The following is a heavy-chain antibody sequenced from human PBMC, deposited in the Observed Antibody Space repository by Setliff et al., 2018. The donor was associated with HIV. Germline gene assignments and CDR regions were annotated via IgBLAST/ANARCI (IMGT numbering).Heavy chain of an antibody. D-gene: IGHD3-3*01. V-gene: IGHV4-61*02. Sequence: SETLSLTCTVSGGSISSGSYYWSWIRQPAGKGLEWIGRIYTSGNTNYNPSLKSRFIISLDTSKNQFSLKLSSVTAADTAVYYCASHGDYYYYYMDVWGKGTTVTVSS. CDR1: GGSISSGSYY. J-gene: IGHJ6*03. CDR3: ASHGDYYYYYMDV. CDR2: IYTSGNT.